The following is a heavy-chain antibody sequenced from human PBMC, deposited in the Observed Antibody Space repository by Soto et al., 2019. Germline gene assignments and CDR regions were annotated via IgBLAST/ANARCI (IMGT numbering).Heavy chain of an antibody. CDR3: VKGRGTTVWMDPFYI. V-gene: IGHV3-33*06. CDR1: GFTFSRYG. CDR2: IWYDGSNK. D-gene: IGHD4-17*01. J-gene: IGHJ3*02. Sequence: PGGSLRLSCAASGFTFSRYGMHWVRQAPGKGLEWVAVIWYDGSNKYYADSVKGRFTISRDISQNTLFLQMNSLRVDDTALYYCVKGRGTTVWMDPFYIWGRGTVVTVSS.